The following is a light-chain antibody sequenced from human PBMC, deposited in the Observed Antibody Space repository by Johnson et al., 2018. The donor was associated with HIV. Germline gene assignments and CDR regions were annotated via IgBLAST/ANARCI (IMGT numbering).Light chain of an antibody. V-gene: IGLV1-51*02. CDR1: SSNIGSND. Sequence: VLTQPPSVSAAPGQKVTVSCSGSSSNIGSNDVSWYQQFPGAAPKLLIYENNKRPSGIPDRFSGSKSGTSATLGITGLQTGDEADYYCATWDWSLTICGVFGTGYKVTVL. J-gene: IGLJ1*01. CDR3: ATWDWSLTICGV. CDR2: ENN.